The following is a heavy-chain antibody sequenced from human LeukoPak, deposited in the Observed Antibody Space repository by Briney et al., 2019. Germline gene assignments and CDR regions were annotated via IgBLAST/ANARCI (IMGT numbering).Heavy chain of an antibody. V-gene: IGHV3-23*01. CDR3: AKGGYCSSTSCPCDH. CDR1: GFTFRSYA. J-gene: IGHJ4*02. D-gene: IGHD2-2*01. CDR2: IIGGGGST. Sequence: GGSLRLSCAASGFTFRSYAMSWVRQAPGKGLVWVSTIIGGGGSTYYADSVKGRVTISRDNSKNTLYLQMNSLRAEDTAVYHCAKGGYCSSTSCPCDHWGQGTLVTVSS.